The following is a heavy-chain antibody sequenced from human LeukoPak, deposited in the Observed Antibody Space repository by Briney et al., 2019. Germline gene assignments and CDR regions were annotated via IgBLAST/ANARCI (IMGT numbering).Heavy chain of an antibody. CDR1: GYTLTELS. Sequence: GASVKVSCKVSGYTLTELSMHWVRQAPGKGLEWMGGFDPENGETIYAQKFQGRVTMTEDTSTDTAYMELSSLRSEDTAVYYCATVLGYCSSTSCYAQFDYWGQGTLVTVSS. J-gene: IGHJ4*02. D-gene: IGHD2-2*01. CDR3: ATVLGYCSSTSCYAQFDY. V-gene: IGHV1-24*01. CDR2: FDPENGET.